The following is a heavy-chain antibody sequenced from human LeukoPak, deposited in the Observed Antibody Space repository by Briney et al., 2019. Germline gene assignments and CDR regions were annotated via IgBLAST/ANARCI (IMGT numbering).Heavy chain of an antibody. CDR1: GGSITQTNY. J-gene: IGHJ4*02. CDR3: ARHGVVTAHPVGYFDY. CDR2: VNLQGGT. D-gene: IGHD2-21*02. V-gene: IGHV4-4*02. Sequence: SETLSLTCDVSGGSITQTNYWTWVRQPPGKGLEWIGEVNLQGGTDYNPSLLRRVAISVDTSANHVSLQMTSVTAADTAVYYCARHGVVTAHPVGYFDYWGQGTLVTVSS.